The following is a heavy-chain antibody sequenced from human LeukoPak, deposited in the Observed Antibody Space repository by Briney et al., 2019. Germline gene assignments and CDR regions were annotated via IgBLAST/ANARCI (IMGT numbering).Heavy chain of an antibody. CDR3: AKGSYYESSGSFYFDY. V-gene: IGHV3-23*01. D-gene: IGHD3-22*01. J-gene: IGHJ4*02. CDR2: ISGSGDNT. CDR1: GFTFSSYA. Sequence: GGSLRLSCAASGFTFSSYAMSWVRHAPGKGLEWVSGISGSGDNTYYADSVKGRFTISRDNSKNTLYVQVNSLGTEDTAAYYCAKGSYYESSGSFYFDYWGQGTLVTVSS.